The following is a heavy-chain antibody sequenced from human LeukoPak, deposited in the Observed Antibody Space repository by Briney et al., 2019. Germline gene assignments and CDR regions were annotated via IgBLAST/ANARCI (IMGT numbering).Heavy chain of an antibody. V-gene: IGHV4-34*01. J-gene: IGHJ5*02. D-gene: IGHD2-15*01. CDR2: INHSGST. CDR3: ARMSQIDCSGGSCHDYGRWFDP. CDR1: GGSFSGYY. Sequence: SETLSLTCAVYGGSFSGYYWSWIRQPPGKGLEWIGEINHSGSTNYNPSLKSRVTISVDTSKNQFSLKLSSVTAADTAVYYCARMSQIDCSGGSCHDYGRWFDPWGQGTLVTVSS.